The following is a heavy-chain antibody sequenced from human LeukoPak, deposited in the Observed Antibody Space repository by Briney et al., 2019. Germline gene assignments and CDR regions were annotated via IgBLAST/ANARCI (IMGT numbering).Heavy chain of an antibody. Sequence: GGSLRLSCAVPGFTFSSYWMNWVRQAPGKGLEWVASIRMDGVEKTYVDSVKGRFTIPRDNTYNSLYLQMSSLRVEDTAVYFCARDGAPPGLYFDLWGRGTLVTVSS. CDR3: ARDGAPPGLYFDL. CDR2: IRMDGVEK. D-gene: IGHD6-13*01. V-gene: IGHV3-7*01. CDR1: GFTFSSYW. J-gene: IGHJ4*01.